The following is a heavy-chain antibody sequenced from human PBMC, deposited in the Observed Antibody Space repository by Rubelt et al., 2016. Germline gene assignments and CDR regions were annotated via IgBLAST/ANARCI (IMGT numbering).Heavy chain of an antibody. CDR3: ASGPRWELPKRYFDY. J-gene: IGHJ4*02. CDR2: ISSSSSYI. Sequence: AASGFTFSSYSMNWVRQAPGKGLEWVSSISSSSSYIYYADSVKGRFTISRDNAKNSLYLQMNSLGAEDTAVYYCASGPRWELPKRYFDYWGQGTLVTVSS. V-gene: IGHV3-21*01. D-gene: IGHD1-26*01. CDR1: GFTFSSYS.